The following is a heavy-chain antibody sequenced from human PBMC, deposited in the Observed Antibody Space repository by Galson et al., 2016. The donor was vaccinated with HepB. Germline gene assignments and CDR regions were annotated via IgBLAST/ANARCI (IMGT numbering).Heavy chain of an antibody. Sequence: SLRLSCGASGFTFSSYALSWVRQAPGKGLEWVSVISGSGDRRYYADSVKGRFIISRDNSKNTVYLQMNSMRVEDTAVYYCAKDLDIVAVPSAIDYWGQGTLVTVSS. CDR3: AKDLDIVAVPSAIDY. J-gene: IGHJ4*02. CDR1: GFTFSSYA. CDR2: ISGSGDRR. V-gene: IGHV3-23*01. D-gene: IGHD2-2*01.